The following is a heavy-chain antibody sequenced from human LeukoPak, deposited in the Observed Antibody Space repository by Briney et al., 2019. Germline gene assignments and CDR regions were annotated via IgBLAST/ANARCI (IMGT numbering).Heavy chain of an antibody. J-gene: IGHJ4*02. Sequence: PSETLSLTCAVYGGSFSGYFWSWIRQPPGKGLEWIGEIIHSGNTNYNPSLKSRVTISVDRSKNQFSLKLSSVTAADTAVYYCARLTYSSGWYLFDYWGQGTLVTVSS. CDR2: IIHSGNT. CDR1: GGSFSGYF. CDR3: ARLTYSSGWYLFDY. V-gene: IGHV4-34*12. D-gene: IGHD6-19*01.